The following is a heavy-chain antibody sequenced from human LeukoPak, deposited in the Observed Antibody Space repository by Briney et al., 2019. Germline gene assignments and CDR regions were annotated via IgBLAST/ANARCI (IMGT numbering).Heavy chain of an antibody. CDR2: ISAYSGNT. J-gene: IGHJ4*02. CDR1: GYTFISYG. V-gene: IGHV1-18*01. Sequence: GASVKVSCKASGYTFISYGISWVRQAPGQGLEWMGWISAYSGNTNYAQKLQGRVTMTTDTSTSTAYMELRSLRSDDTAVYYCARVTGYCSGGSCYLTPLFDYWGQGTLVTVSS. D-gene: IGHD2-15*01. CDR3: ARVTGYCSGGSCYLTPLFDY.